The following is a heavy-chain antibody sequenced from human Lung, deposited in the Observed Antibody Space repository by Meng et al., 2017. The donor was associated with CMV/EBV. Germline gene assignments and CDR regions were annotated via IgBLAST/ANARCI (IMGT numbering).Heavy chain of an antibody. CDR2: ISYDGRDK. Sequence: SCADSEFTFNSYAMHWVRQAPGKGLEWVAIISYDGRDKYYAESVKGRFTISRDNSKNTLYLQMNSLRTEDTALYFCTGEGRLNCFDPWGQGTLVTVSS. J-gene: IGHJ5*02. CDR1: EFTFNSYA. CDR3: TGEGRLNCFDP. V-gene: IGHV3-30*04.